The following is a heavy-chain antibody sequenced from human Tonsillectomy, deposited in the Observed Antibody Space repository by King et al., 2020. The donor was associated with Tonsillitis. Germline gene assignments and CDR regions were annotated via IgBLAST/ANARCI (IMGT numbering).Heavy chain of an antibody. CDR2: ISDSGGTT. Sequence: VQLVESGGGLEQPGGSLRLSCAASGFTFSSYTMSWVRQVPGKGLEWVSTISDSGGTTYYTDSVKGRFTISRDSSRNTLYLHMNSLRADDTAVYHCARGTMVRGAQYHSDAFAIWGQGTMVTV. J-gene: IGHJ3*02. D-gene: IGHD3-10*01. CDR3: ARGTMVRGAQYHSDAFAI. V-gene: IGHV3-23*04. CDR1: GFTFSSYT.